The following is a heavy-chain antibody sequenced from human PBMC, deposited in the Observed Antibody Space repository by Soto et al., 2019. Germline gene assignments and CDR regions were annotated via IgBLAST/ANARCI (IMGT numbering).Heavy chain of an antibody. V-gene: IGHV4-34*01. D-gene: IGHD3-3*01. J-gene: IGHJ6*02. Sequence: SETLSLTCAFYGGSISGYYWSWIRQPPGKGLEWIGEINHSGSTNYNPSLKSRVTISVDTSKNQFSLKLSSVTAADTAVYYCARLRREKRSLESRAGMDVWGQGTTVT. CDR3: ARLRREKRSLESRAGMDV. CDR1: GGSISGYY. CDR2: INHSGST.